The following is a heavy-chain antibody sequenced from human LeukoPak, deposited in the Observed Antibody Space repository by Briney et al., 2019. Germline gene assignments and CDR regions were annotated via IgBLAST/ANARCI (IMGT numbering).Heavy chain of an antibody. J-gene: IGHJ5*02. CDR3: ARGGPRAITFGGVRNWFDP. D-gene: IGHD3-16*01. V-gene: IGHV4-34*01. Sequence: PSETLSPTCAVYGGSFSGYYWSWIRQPPGKGLEWIGEINHSGSTNYNPSLKSRVTISVDTSKNQFSLKLSSVTAADTAVYYCARGGPRAITFGGVRNWFDPWGQGTLVTVSS. CDR2: INHSGST. CDR1: GGSFSGYY.